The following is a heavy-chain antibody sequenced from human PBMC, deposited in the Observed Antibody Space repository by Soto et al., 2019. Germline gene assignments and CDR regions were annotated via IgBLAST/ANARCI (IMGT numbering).Heavy chain of an antibody. CDR3: AKDNGAFDL. Sequence: EVQLLESGGGLVQPGGSLRVSCAASGFTLTTYAMSWVRQAPGKGLEWVSVLSGSGESTFYADSVKDRFTICRDKSKNTLYLQMNSLRADDTAVYYCAKDNGAFDLWGQGKMVTVSS. V-gene: IGHV3-23*01. D-gene: IGHD2-8*01. CDR1: GFTLTTYA. CDR2: LSGSGEST. J-gene: IGHJ3*01.